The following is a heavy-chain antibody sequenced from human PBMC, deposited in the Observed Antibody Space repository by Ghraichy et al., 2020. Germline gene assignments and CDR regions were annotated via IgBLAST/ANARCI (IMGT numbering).Heavy chain of an antibody. CDR2: INPSSGTT. D-gene: IGHD1-14*01. CDR1: GYTFSSYY. J-gene: IGHJ3*02. Sequence: ASVKVTCKASGYTFSSYYMHWVRQAPGQGLEWMGIINPSSGTTTYAQKFQDRVTMTRDTSTSTVYMDLSSLRSEDTAIYYCAKDNGRHAFDIWGQGTVVTVSS. V-gene: IGHV1-46*01. CDR3: AKDNGRHAFDI.